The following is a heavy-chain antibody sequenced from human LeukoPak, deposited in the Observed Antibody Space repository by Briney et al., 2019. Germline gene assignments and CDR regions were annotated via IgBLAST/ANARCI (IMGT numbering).Heavy chain of an antibody. Sequence: ASVKVSCKASGYTFTSYDINWVRQATGQGLEWMGWMNPNSGNTGYAQKFQGRVTITRNTSISTAYMELSSLRSEDTAVYYCARVVGAGTPDYYYYYYMDVWGKGTTVTVSS. J-gene: IGHJ6*03. CDR1: GYTFTSYD. CDR2: MNPNSGNT. CDR3: ARVVGAGTPDYYYYYYMDV. V-gene: IGHV1-8*03. D-gene: IGHD1-26*01.